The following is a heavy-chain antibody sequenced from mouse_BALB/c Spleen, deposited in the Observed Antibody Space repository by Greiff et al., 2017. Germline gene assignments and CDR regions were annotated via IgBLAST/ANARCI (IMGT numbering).Heavy chain of an antibody. CDR3: ARSTRDAMDY. CDR1: GFTFSSFG. CDR2: ISSGSSTI. V-gene: IGHV5-17*02. D-gene: IGHD6-1*01. J-gene: IGHJ4*01. Sequence: EVHLVESGGGLVQPGGSRKLSCAASGFTFSSFGMHWVRQAPEKGLEWVAYISSGSSTIYYADTVKGRFTISRDNPKNTLFLQMTSLRSEDTAMYYCARSTRDAMDYWGQGTSVTVAS.